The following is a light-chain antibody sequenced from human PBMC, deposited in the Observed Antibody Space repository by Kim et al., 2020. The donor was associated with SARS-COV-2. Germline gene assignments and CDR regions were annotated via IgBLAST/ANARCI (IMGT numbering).Light chain of an antibody. CDR3: QAWDGSTVL. V-gene: IGLV3-1*01. CDR2: QDR. J-gene: IGLJ2*01. CDR1: KLGDKF. Sequence: SYELTQPPSVSVSPGQTASITCSGDKLGDKFVSWYQHRPGQSPVVVIYQDRQRPSGIPERFSGSNSGNTATLTISGTQAMDEAAYYCQAWDGSTVLFGGGTQLTVL.